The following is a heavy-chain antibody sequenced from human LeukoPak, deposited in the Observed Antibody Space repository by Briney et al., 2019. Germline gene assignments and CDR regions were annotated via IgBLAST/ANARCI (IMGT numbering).Heavy chain of an antibody. CDR1: GYSFTSYW. V-gene: IGHV5-51*01. CDR2: IYPGDSDT. CDR3: ARGETYYFDY. Sequence: PGGSLRLSCKGSGYSFTSYWIGWVRQMPGKGLEWMGIIYPGDSDTRYSPSFQSQVTISVDKSISTAYLQWSSLKASDTAMYYCARGETYYFDYWGQGTLVTVSS. D-gene: IGHD3-16*01. J-gene: IGHJ4*02.